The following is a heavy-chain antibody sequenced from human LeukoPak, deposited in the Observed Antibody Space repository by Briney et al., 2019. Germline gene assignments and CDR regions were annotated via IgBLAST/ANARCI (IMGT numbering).Heavy chain of an antibody. Sequence: ASVKVSCKVSGYTLTELSMHWVRQAPGKGLEWMGGFDPEDGETIYAQKFQGRVTMTEDTSTDTAYMELSSLRSEDTAVYYCAASGYPPGFFDYWGQGTLVTVSS. J-gene: IGHJ4*02. D-gene: IGHD3-22*01. CDR1: GYTLTELS. CDR2: FDPEDGET. V-gene: IGHV1-24*01. CDR3: AASGYPPGFFDY.